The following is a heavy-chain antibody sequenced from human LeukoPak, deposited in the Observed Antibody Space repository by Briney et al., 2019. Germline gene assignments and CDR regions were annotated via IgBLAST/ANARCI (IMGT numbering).Heavy chain of an antibody. CDR1: GLSVSHNY. CDR3: ARDRDIRDSRLDY. D-gene: IGHD3-22*01. J-gene: IGHJ4*02. Sequence: GGSLRLSCAASGLSVSHNYMTWVRQAPGKGLQWVSMIRSDTGTDYADSVKGRFTISRDNSKNTLYLQMNSLRAEDTAVYYCARDRDIRDSRLDYWGQGTLVTVSS. CDR2: IRSDTGT. V-gene: IGHV3-66*01.